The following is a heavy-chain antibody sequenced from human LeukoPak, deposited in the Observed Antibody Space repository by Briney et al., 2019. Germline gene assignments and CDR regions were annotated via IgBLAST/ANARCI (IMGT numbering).Heavy chain of an antibody. J-gene: IGHJ4*02. CDR2: IRSSGTTT. V-gene: IGHV3-48*01. CDR3: ARDLGIVAAPYYFDY. CDR1: GFTFTTYS. Sequence: GGSLRLSCAASGFTFTTYSMNWVRQAPGRGLEWLSYIRSSGTTTYYADSVKGRFTISRDNAKNSLYLQMNSLRAEDTAVYYCARDLGIVAAPYYFDYWGQGTLVTVSS. D-gene: IGHD6-13*01.